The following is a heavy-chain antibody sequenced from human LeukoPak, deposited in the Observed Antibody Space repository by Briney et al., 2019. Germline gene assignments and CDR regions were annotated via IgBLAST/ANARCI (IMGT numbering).Heavy chain of an antibody. CDR1: GFTFSSYA. CDR2: ISDSGGGT. Sequence: GGSLRLSCAASGFTFSSYAMSWVRQAPGKGLEWVSAISDSGGGTYYADSVKGRFTISRDNSKNTLYLQMNSLMASDTAIYYCARHPRYSTSSSWFDPWGQGTLVTVSA. D-gene: IGHD6-6*01. V-gene: IGHV3-23*01. J-gene: IGHJ5*02. CDR3: ARHPRYSTSSSWFDP.